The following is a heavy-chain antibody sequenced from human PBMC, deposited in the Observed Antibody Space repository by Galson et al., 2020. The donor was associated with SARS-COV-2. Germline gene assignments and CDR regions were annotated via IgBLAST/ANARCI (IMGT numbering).Heavy chain of an antibody. Sequence: ETSETLSLTCAASGGSINSGGYCWSWIRQPPGKGLEWIGHIYHSGSTYYNPSLKSRITMSLDRSKNQFSLRLSSVTAADTAVYYCARIDSSSWYAGWFDPWGQGTLVTVSS. CDR2: IYHSGST. CDR3: ARIDSSSWYAGWFDP. V-gene: IGHV4-30-2*01. CDR1: GGSINSGGYC. J-gene: IGHJ5*02. D-gene: IGHD6-13*01.